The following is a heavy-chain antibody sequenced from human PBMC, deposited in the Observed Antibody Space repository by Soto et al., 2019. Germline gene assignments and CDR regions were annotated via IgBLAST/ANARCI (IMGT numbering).Heavy chain of an antibody. J-gene: IGHJ4*02. CDR2: IIPVFGTT. CDR1: GGIFTNNA. D-gene: IGHD3-16*01. Sequence: QVQVVQSGAEVKKPGSSVKVSCKVSGGIFTNNAISWVRQAPGQGLEWLGGIIPVFGTTNYAEKFQDRVTITADESTNTAYMELSSLRSGDTAMYYCARGGSPYVWFNEFWGQGTLVTVSS. CDR3: ARGGSPYVWFNEF. V-gene: IGHV1-69*01.